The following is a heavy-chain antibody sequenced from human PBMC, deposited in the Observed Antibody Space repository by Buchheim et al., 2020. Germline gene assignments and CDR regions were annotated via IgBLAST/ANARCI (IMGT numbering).Heavy chain of an antibody. CDR2: IYHSGST. CDR1: GGSISSADYY. CDR3: ARADIVVVPTTRGYYYYGMDV. V-gene: IGHV4-30-4*01. Sequence: QVQLQESGPGLVKPSQTLSLTCTVSGGSISSADYYWSWIRQPPGEGLEWIGYIYHSGSTYYSPSLKSRVTISVDTSKNQFSLKLTSVTAADTAVYYCARADIVVVPTTRGYYYYGMDVWGQGTT. J-gene: IGHJ6*02. D-gene: IGHD2-2*01.